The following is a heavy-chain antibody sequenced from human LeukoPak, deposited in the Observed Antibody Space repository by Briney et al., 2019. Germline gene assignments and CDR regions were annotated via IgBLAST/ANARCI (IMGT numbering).Heavy chain of an antibody. V-gene: IGHV3-7*03. J-gene: IGHJ6*04. CDR1: GFTFNDYW. CDR2: IKQDGSEK. CDR3: VRDCSSASLSSGCYYAMDV. Sequence: GGSLRLSCAASGFTFNDYWMTWVRQAPGKGLEWVAHIKQDGSEKYYVDSLKGRFTISRDNAKNSLFLQMNSMRAEDTAVYYCVRDCSSASLSSGCYYAMDVWGKGTTVTVSS. D-gene: IGHD2-2*01.